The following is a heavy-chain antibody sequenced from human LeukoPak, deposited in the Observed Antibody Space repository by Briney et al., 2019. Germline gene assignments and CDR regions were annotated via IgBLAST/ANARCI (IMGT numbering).Heavy chain of an antibody. CDR1: GFTFSSYS. D-gene: IGHD3-22*01. V-gene: IGHV3-48*01. Sequence: PGGSLRLSCAASGFTFSSYSMNWVRQAPGKGLEWVSYISSSSSTIYYADSVKGRFTISRDNAKNSLYLQMNSLRAEDTAVYYCAREYYYDSSGYYAPDAFDIWGQGTMVTVSS. CDR2: ISSSSSTI. CDR3: AREYYYDSSGYYAPDAFDI. J-gene: IGHJ3*02.